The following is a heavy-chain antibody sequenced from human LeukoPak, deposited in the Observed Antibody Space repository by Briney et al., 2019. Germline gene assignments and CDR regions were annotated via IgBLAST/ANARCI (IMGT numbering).Heavy chain of an antibody. CDR1: GFTLSTYT. V-gene: IGHV3-21*01. CDR2: ISSSSSYI. CDR3: AREDHIAVFDY. D-gene: IGHD6-19*01. J-gene: IGHJ4*02. Sequence: GGSLRLSCTASGFTLSTYTMSWVRQAPGRGLEWVSSISSSSSYIYYADSVKGRFTISRDNAKNSLYLQMNSLRAEDTAVYYCAREDHIAVFDYWGQGTLVTVSS.